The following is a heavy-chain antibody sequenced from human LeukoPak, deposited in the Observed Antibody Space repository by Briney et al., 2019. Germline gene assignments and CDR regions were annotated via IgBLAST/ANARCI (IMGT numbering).Heavy chain of an antibody. D-gene: IGHD6-19*01. CDR3: ARSAKGSGWYYFDY. V-gene: IGHV2-70*01. CDR2: IDWDDDK. J-gene: IGHJ4*02. Sequence: ESGPTLVNPTQTLTLTCTFSGFLLSTSGMCVSWIRQPPGKALEWLALIDWDDDKYYSTSLKTRLTISKDTSKNQVVLTMTNMDPVDTATYYCARSAKGSGWYYFDYWGQGTLVTVSS. CDR1: GFLLSTSGMC.